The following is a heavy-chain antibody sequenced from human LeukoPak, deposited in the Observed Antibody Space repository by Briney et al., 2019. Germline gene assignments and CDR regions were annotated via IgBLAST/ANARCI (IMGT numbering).Heavy chain of an antibody. D-gene: IGHD3-22*01. Sequence: GGSLRLSCAGTGFTFSGYAMSWVRQAPGKGLEWVSTISDNGGRTYCADSVKGRFTISRDNSKNTLFLQMNSLRAEDSAVYYCATDREGDPSAYYLVGGQGTLVTVSS. CDR1: GFTFSGYA. CDR3: ATDREGDPSAYYLV. V-gene: IGHV3-23*01. CDR2: ISDNGGRT. J-gene: IGHJ4*02.